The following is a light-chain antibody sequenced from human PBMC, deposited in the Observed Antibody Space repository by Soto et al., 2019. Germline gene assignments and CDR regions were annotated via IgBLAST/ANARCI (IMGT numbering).Light chain of an antibody. CDR1: SSDVGGYNY. CDR3: SSYTRSSTHVV. Sequence: QSVLTQPASASGSPGQSITISCTGTSSDVGGYNYVSWYQQHPGKAPKLMIYDVSNRPSGVSNRFSGSKSGNTASLTISGLQAEDEADYYCSSYTRSSTHVVFGGGTKLTVL. V-gene: IGLV2-14*01. J-gene: IGLJ2*01. CDR2: DVS.